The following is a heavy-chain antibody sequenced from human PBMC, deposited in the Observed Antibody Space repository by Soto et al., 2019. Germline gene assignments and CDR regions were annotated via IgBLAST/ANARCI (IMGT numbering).Heavy chain of an antibody. J-gene: IGHJ5*02. Sequence: QVQLQESGPGLVKPSATLSLNCTVSGGSIGTYYWSWIRQPPGKRLEWIAYIHYGGSTNYNPSLESRVARSLDTSKNQCSLKLSSVTAADTAIYYCARGPCRSATCYRGWVDPWGQGVLVTVS. V-gene: IGHV4-59*01. CDR2: IHYGGST. CDR3: ARGPCRSATCYRGWVDP. D-gene: IGHD2-2*01. CDR1: GGSIGTYY.